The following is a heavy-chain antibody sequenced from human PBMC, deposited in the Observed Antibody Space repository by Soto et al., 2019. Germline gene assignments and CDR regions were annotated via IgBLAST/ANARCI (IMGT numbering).Heavy chain of an antibody. CDR3: AAYYYASSGYYSDY. Sequence: SETLSLTCAVSGGSISSGGYSWSWIRRPPGKGLEWIGYIYHSGSTYYNPSLKSRVTISVDRSKNQFSLKLSSVTAADTAVYYCAAYYYASSGYYSDYWGQGTLVTVSS. V-gene: IGHV4-30-2*01. CDR2: IYHSGST. D-gene: IGHD3-22*01. CDR1: GGSISSGGYS. J-gene: IGHJ4*02.